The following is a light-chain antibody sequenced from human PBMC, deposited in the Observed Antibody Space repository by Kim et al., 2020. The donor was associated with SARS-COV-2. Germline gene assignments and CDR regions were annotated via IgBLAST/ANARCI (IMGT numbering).Light chain of an antibody. CDR2: KAS. Sequence: SDSVGERVTLPGRASQGISNYLAWYQQTPGKVPKGLIYKASTLQSGVPSRFSGSGSGTDFILTIDSLQPEDVATYYCQKYDSAPYTFGQGTKLEI. V-gene: IGKV1-27*01. J-gene: IGKJ2*01. CDR1: QGISNY. CDR3: QKYDSAPYT.